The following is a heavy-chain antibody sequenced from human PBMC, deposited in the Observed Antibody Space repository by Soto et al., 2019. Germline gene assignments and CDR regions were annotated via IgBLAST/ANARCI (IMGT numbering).Heavy chain of an antibody. J-gene: IGHJ3*02. CDR3: AKTIRSSSGAFDI. CDR1: GFTFSSYA. V-gene: IGHV3-23*01. D-gene: IGHD6-6*01. CDR2: ISGSGGST. Sequence: GGSLRLSCAASGFTFSSYAMSWVRQAPGKGLEWVSAISGSGGSTYYADAVKGRFTISRDNSKKTLYLQMNSLRAEDTAVYYCAKTIRSSSGAFDIWGQGTMVTVSS.